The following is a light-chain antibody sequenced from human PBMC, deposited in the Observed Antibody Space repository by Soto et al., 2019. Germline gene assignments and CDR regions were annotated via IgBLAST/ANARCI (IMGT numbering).Light chain of an antibody. J-gene: IGKJ2*01. Sequence: DIQMTQSPSSLSASVGDSVTITCRASQTINSYLNWYQQKPGRAPKLLIYAASILQGGVPSRFSGSGSGTDFTLTISSLQPEDFATYYCHQSYSMPNTFGQGTKLELK. CDR1: QTINSY. CDR2: AAS. V-gene: IGKV1-39*01. CDR3: HQSYSMPNT.